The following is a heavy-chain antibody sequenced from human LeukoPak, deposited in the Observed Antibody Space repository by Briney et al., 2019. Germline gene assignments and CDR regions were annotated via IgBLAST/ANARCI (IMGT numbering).Heavy chain of an antibody. J-gene: IGHJ4*02. Sequence: SETLSLTCTVSGGSISSYYWSWIRQPPGKGLEWVGYIYYIGSTNYNPSLKSRVTISVDTSKNQFSLKLTSVTAADTAVYYCAGAKIRVAGFFDNWGQGTLVTVSS. CDR3: AGAKIRVAGFFDN. V-gene: IGHV4-59*08. D-gene: IGHD6-19*01. CDR1: GGSISSYY. CDR2: IYYIGST.